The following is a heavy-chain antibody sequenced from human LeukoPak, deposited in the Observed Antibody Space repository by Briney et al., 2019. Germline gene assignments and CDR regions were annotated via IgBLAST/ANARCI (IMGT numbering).Heavy chain of an antibody. CDR2: IRYDGGNK. D-gene: IGHD6-19*01. V-gene: IGHV3-30*02. CDR3: AKYGAVAGTPFDY. CDR1: GFTFSSYG. Sequence: GGSLRLSCAASGFTFSSYGMHWVRQAPGKGLEWVAFIRYDGGNKYYADSVKGRFTISRDNSKNTLYLQMNSLRAEDTAVYYCAKYGAVAGTPFDYWGQGTLVTVSS. J-gene: IGHJ4*02.